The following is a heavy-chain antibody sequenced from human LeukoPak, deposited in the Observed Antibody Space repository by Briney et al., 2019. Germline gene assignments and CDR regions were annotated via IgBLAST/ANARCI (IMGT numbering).Heavy chain of an antibody. J-gene: IGHJ4*02. CDR2: IWHGGSNK. Sequence: PGGSLRLSCAASGFTFTTYVMHWVRQAPGKGLEWVALIWHGGSNKYYGDSVKDRFTISRDNSKNTLYLQMDSLRAEDTAVYYCARDRGYTYGHPLDYWGQGTLVTVSS. D-gene: IGHD5-18*01. CDR3: ARDRGYTYGHPLDY. CDR1: GFTFTTYV. V-gene: IGHV3-33*01.